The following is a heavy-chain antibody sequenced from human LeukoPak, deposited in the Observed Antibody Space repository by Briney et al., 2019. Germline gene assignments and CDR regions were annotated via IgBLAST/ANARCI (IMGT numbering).Heavy chain of an antibody. CDR1: GFTFSDYY. D-gene: IGHD2-2*01. CDR2: ISSSGSTI. CDR3: ARDGHCSSTSCRPYYYYMDV. V-gene: IGHV3-11*01. J-gene: IGHJ6*03. Sequence: GGSPRLSCAASGFTFSDYYMSWIRQAPGKGLEWVSYISSSGSTIYYADSVKGRFTISRDNAKNSLYLQMNSLRAEDTAVYYCARDGHCSSTSCRPYYYYMDVWGKGTTVTVSS.